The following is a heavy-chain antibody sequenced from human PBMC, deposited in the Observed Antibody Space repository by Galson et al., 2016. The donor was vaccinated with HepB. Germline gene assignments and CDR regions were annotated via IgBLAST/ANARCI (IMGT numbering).Heavy chain of an antibody. CDR1: GYTFTTYY. CDR3: ARDRRYTYGYEQFPDHNYYYAMDL. J-gene: IGHJ6*02. CDR2: FNPVGGGT. Sequence: SVKVSCKASGYTFTTYYLHWVRQAPGQGLEWMGVFNPVGGGTSYAQKFQGRLTMTSDTSTSTVFMELSSLRSEDTAVYYCARDRRYTYGYEQFPDHNYYYAMDLWGQGTTVTVSS. V-gene: IGHV1-46*01. D-gene: IGHD5-18*01.